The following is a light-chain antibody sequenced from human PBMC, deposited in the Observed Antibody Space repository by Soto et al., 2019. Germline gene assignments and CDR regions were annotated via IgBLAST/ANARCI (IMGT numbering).Light chain of an antibody. CDR1: QSVSSY. J-gene: IGKJ3*01. CDR3: QQRNTLPFT. CDR2: NAS. V-gene: IGKV3-11*01. Sequence: EIVLTQSPDTLSLSPGERATLSCRASQSVSSYFAWYQQKPAQAPRLLIYNASNRATGIPPRFSGSGSVTDVTLTISCREHEDLAVYYCQQRNTLPFTFGPGTKVDV.